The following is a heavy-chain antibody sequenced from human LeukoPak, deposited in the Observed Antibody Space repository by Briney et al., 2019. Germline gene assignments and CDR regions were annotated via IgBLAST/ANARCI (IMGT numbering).Heavy chain of an antibody. V-gene: IGHV3-53*01. CDR1: GFTVSGNY. CDR3: ARGRPSDY. J-gene: IGHJ4*02. CDR2: IYSASST. Sequence: GGSLRLSCPAYGFTVSGNYMSCVRHAPGKGLEWVSVIYSASSTYYADSVKGRFTVSRDNSQNTLYLQMSSLRVEDTAVYYCARGRPSDYWGQGTLVTVSS.